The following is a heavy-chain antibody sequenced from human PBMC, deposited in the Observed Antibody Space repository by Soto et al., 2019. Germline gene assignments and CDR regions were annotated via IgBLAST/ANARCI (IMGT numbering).Heavy chain of an antibody. CDR1: GFTFSSYA. J-gene: IGHJ6*02. Sequence: GGSLRLSCAASGFTFSSYAMSWVRQAPGKGLEWVSAISGSGGSTYYADSVKGRFTISRDNSKNTLYLQMNSLRAEDTAVYYCAKAATYYDFWSGSYPWYYYGMDVWGQGTTVTVSS. D-gene: IGHD3-3*01. V-gene: IGHV3-23*01. CDR2: ISGSGGST. CDR3: AKAATYYDFWSGSYPWYYYGMDV.